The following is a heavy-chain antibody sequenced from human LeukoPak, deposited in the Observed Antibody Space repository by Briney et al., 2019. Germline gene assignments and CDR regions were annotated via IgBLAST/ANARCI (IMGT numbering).Heavy chain of an antibody. CDR1: GGSISSYY. Sequence: PSETLSLTCTVSGGSISSYYWSWIRQPPGKGLEWIGYIYYSGSTNYNPSLKSRVTISVDTSKNQFSLKLSSVTAADTAVYYCARLEGGYEYYFDYWGQGTLVTVSS. D-gene: IGHD3-22*01. CDR2: IYYSGST. CDR3: ARLEGGYEYYFDY. V-gene: IGHV4-59*01. J-gene: IGHJ4*02.